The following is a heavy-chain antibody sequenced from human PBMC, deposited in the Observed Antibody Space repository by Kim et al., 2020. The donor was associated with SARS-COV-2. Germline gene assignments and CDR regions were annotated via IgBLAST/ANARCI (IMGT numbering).Heavy chain of an antibody. J-gene: IGHJ5*02. CDR2: ISSSSSYI. Sequence: GGSLRLSCAASGFTFSSYSMNWVRQAPGKGLEWVSSISSSSSYIYYADSVKGRFTISRDNAKNSLYLQMNSLRAEDTAVYYCARQWRITMVRGVIKGWFDPWGQGTLVPVSS. CDR1: GFTFSSYS. V-gene: IGHV3-21*01. D-gene: IGHD3-10*01. CDR3: ARQWRITMVRGVIKGWFDP.